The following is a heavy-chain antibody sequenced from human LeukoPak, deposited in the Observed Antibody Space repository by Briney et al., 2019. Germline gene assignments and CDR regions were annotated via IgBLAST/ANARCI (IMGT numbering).Heavy chain of an antibody. CDR1: GRSISSSSYY. CDR2: IYYSEST. CDR3: ARDSYDFWSGYPKNSFDY. V-gene: IGHV4-39*07. J-gene: IGHJ4*02. D-gene: IGHD3-3*01. Sequence: SETLPLTCTLSGRSISSSSYYWGWIRKPPGKGLEWFGSIYYSESTYYNPSLKSRVTISVDTSKNQFSLKLSSVTAADTAVYYWARDSYDFWSGYPKNSFDYWGQGTLVTVSS.